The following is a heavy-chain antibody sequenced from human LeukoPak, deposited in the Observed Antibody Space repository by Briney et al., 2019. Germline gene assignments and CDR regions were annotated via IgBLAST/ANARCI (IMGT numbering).Heavy chain of an antibody. V-gene: IGHV3-23*01. CDR2: ISGSGGST. CDR3: AKDLEDGWGSLPDAFDI. J-gene: IGHJ3*02. Sequence: GGSLRLSCVASGFTFSSYAMNWVRQAPGKGLEWVSAISGSGGSTYYADSVKGRFTISRDNSKNTLYLQMNSLRAEDTAVYYCAKDLEDGWGSLPDAFDIWGQGTMVTVSS. D-gene: IGHD3-10*01. CDR1: GFTFSSYA.